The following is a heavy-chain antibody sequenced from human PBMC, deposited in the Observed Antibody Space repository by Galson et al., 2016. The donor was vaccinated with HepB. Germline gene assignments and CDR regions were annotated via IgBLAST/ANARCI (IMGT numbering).Heavy chain of an antibody. CDR1: GGAVSSSTYY. Sequence: SETLSLTCTVSGGAVSSSTYYWSWIRQPPGKGLEWIGYIFYTGSTNYNPSLKTRVTISVDTSKNQFSLKLNSVTAADTAVYYCARLLTDYNDSRGYAPFDYWGQGTLVTVSS. CDR2: IFYTGST. D-gene: IGHD3-22*01. V-gene: IGHV4-61*01. J-gene: IGHJ4*02. CDR3: ARLLTDYNDSRGYAPFDY.